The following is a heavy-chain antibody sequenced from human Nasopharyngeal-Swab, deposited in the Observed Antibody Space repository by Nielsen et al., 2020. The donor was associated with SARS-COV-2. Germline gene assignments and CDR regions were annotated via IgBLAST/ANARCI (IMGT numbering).Heavy chain of an antibody. Sequence: WIRQPPGKGLEWIGEINHSGSTNCNPSLKSRVTISVDTSNNQFSLKLSSVTAADTAVYYCARGSRSGINNYSSGWYFFDYWGQGALVTVSS. CDR3: ARGSRSGINNYSSGWYFFDY. CDR2: INHSGST. V-gene: IGHV4-34*01. D-gene: IGHD6-19*01. J-gene: IGHJ4*02.